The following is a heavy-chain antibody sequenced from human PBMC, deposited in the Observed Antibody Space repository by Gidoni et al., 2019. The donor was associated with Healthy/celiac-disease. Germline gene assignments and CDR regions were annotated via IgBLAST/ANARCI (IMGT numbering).Heavy chain of an antibody. CDR3: AREEDSSSYYFDY. D-gene: IGHD6-6*01. Sequence: EWVAVIWYDGSNKYYADSVKGRFTISRDNSKNTLYLQMNSLRAEDTAVYYCAREEDSSSYYFDYWGQGTLVTVSS. CDR2: IWYDGSNK. J-gene: IGHJ4*02. V-gene: IGHV3-33*01.